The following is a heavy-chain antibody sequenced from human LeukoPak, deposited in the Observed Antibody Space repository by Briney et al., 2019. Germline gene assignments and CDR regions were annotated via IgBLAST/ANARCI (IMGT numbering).Heavy chain of an antibody. CDR3: AREGVDYSNYRGSYFDY. Sequence: SVTVSCKASGGTFSSYAISWVRQAPGQGLEWMGGIIPIFGTANYAQKFQGRVTITADKSTSTAYMELSSLRSEDTAVYYCAREGVDYSNYRGSYFDYWGQGTLVTVSS. CDR1: GGTFSSYA. V-gene: IGHV1-69*06. J-gene: IGHJ4*02. CDR2: IIPIFGTA. D-gene: IGHD4-11*01.